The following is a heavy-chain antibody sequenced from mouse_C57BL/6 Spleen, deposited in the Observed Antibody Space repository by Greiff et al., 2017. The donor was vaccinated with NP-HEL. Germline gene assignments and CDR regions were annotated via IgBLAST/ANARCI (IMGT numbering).Heavy chain of an antibody. D-gene: IGHD2-2*01. Sequence: EVKLVESGGGLVQPGGSLSLSCAASGFTFTDYYMSWVRQPPGKALEWLGFIRNKANGYTTEYSASVKGRFTISRDNSQSILYLQMNALRAEDSATYYWARGLRPNYFDYWGQGTTLTVSS. J-gene: IGHJ2*01. CDR3: ARGLRPNYFDY. CDR2: IRNKANGYTT. CDR1: GFTFTDYY. V-gene: IGHV7-3*01.